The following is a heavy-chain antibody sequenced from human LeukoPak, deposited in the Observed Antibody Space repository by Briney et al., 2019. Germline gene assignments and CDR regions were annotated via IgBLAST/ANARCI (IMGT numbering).Heavy chain of an antibody. CDR3: AAGGYYSSGIDY. CDR2: IYTSGST. Sequence: SETLSLTCTVSGGSISSYYWSWIRQPAGKGLEWIGRIYTSGSTNYNPSLKSRVTMSVDTSKRQFTLTLRSLTAADTAVYYCAAGGYYSSGIDYWGQGTLVTVSS. D-gene: IGHD6-19*01. CDR1: GGSISSYY. V-gene: IGHV4-4*07. J-gene: IGHJ4*02.